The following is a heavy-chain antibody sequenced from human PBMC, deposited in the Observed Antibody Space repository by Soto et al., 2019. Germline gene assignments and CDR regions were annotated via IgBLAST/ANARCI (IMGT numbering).Heavy chain of an antibody. Sequence: SETLSLTCGVSAGTSSRYYWSCICQHPGKGLEWIGEINHSGSTNYNPSLKSRVTISVDTSKNQFSLKLSSVTAADTAVYYCARGRLRWNWFDPWGQGTLVTVS. J-gene: IGHJ5*02. CDR2: INHSGST. V-gene: IGHV4-34*01. CDR1: AGTSSRYY. CDR3: ARGRLRWNWFDP. D-gene: IGHD4-17*01.